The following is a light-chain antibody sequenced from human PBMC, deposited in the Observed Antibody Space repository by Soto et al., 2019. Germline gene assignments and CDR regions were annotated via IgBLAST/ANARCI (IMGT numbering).Light chain of an antibody. CDR3: SSYAGSNTV. Sequence: QSVLTQPPSASGSPGQSVTISCTGTSSDVGGYNYVSWYQQHPGKAPKLMIYEVSKRPSGVPDRFSGSKSGNTASLTVSGLQVEDEADYYCSSYAGSNTVFGGGTKLTVL. V-gene: IGLV2-8*01. CDR2: EVS. J-gene: IGLJ2*01. CDR1: SSDVGGYNY.